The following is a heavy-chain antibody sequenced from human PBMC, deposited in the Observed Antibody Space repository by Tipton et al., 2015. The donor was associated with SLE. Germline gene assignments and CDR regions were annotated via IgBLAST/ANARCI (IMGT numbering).Heavy chain of an antibody. CDR3: AGRIGGYYGMDV. CDR2: ISNDGSNK. Sequence: SLRLSCAASGFTFSNYAVHWVRRAPGKGLEWVALISNDGSNKFYADSVKGRFTISRDNSKNMLYVQMNSLRAEDTAVYYCAGRIGGYYGMDVWGQGTTVTVSS. V-gene: IGHV3-30*04. CDR1: GFTFSNYA. J-gene: IGHJ6*02. D-gene: IGHD2-15*01.